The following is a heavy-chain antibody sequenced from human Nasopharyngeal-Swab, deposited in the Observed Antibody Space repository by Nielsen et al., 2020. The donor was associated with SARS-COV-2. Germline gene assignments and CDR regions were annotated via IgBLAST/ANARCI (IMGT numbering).Heavy chain of an antibody. CDR1: GFTFSDYY. CDR2: ISSSGSTI. V-gene: IGHV3-11*01. J-gene: IGHJ6*02. CDR3: ARGGPPTYYDILTGYPYYYYGMDV. D-gene: IGHD3-9*01. Sequence: GESLKISCAASGFTFSDYYMSWIRQAPGKGLEWLSYISSSGSTIHYADSVKGRFTISRDNAKNSLYLQMNSLRAEDTAVYYCARGGPPTYYDILTGYPYYYYGMDVWGQGTTVTVSS.